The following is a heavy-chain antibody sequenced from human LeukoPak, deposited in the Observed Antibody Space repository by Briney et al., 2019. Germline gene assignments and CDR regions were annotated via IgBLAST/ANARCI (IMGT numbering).Heavy chain of an antibody. CDR2: INPSGGST. Sequence: ASVKVSCKASGGTFSSYAISWVRQAPGQGLEWMGIINPSGGSTNYPQKFQGRVTMTRDTSTSTVYMELSSLRSEDTAVYFCATGRDGYNSEYFQHWGQGTLVTVSS. CDR1: GGTFSSYA. D-gene: IGHD5-24*01. V-gene: IGHV1-46*01. CDR3: ATGRDGYNSEYFQH. J-gene: IGHJ1*01.